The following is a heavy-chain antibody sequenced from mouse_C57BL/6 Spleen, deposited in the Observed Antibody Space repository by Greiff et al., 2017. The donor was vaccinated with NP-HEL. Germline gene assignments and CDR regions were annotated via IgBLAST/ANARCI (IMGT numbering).Heavy chain of an antibody. D-gene: IGHD1-1*01. V-gene: IGHV1-78*01. CDR3: ARYGPYYFDY. Sequence: VQLQQSDAELVKPGASVKISCKASGYTFTDYTVHWMKQRPEQGLEWIGYIFPRDGGTKYNEKFKGKATLTADKSSITAYMQLNSLTSEDSAVYACARYGPYYFDYWGQGTTLTVSS. CDR1: GYTFTDYT. CDR2: IFPRDGGT. J-gene: IGHJ2*01.